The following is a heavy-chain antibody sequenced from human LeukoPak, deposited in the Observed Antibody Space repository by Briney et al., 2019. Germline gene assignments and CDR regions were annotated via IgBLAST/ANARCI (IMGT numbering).Heavy chain of an antibody. D-gene: IGHD6-13*01. CDR3: AKDYYSSSWYLSYYYYMDV. J-gene: IGHJ6*03. CDR1: GFTFSSYG. Sequence: GRSLRLSSAASGFTFSSYGMHWVRQAPGKGLEWVAVISYDGSNKYYADSVKGRFTISRDNSKNTLYLQMNSLREEDTAVYYCAKDYYSSSWYLSYYYYMDVWGKGTTVTVSS. V-gene: IGHV3-30*18. CDR2: ISYDGSNK.